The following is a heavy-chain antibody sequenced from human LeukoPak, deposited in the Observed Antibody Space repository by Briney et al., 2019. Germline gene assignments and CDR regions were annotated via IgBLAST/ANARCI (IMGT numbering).Heavy chain of an antibody. CDR3: ASFPRLIDDYSSWYSGY. V-gene: IGHV3-74*01. CDR2: INSEGSST. J-gene: IGHJ4*02. Sequence: GGSLRLSCAASGFTFSSYWVHWVRQAPGKGLVWVSRINSEGSSTTYADSVKGRFTISRDNAKNTLYLQMNSLRAEDTAVYYCASFPRLIDDYSSWYSGYWGQGTLVTVSS. D-gene: IGHD6-13*01. CDR1: GFTFSSYW.